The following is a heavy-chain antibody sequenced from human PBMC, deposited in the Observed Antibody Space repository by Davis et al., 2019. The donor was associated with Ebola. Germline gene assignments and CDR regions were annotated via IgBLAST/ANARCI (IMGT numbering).Heavy chain of an antibody. CDR3: AERGGSV. D-gene: IGHD3-16*01. CDR2: IYYTGSA. CDR1: GVSISTYY. V-gene: IGHV4-59*01. Sequence: PSETLSLTCTVSGVSISTYYWSWIRQPPGKRLEWIGSIYYTGSAYYNSSLNGRVTISVDTSKNQFSLKLSSVTAADTAMYYCAERGGSVWGQGTLVTVSS. J-gene: IGHJ4*02.